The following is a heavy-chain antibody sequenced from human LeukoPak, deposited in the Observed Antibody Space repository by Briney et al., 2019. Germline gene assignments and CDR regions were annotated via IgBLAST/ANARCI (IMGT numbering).Heavy chain of an antibody. Sequence: GRSLRLSCAASGFTFSTYVMHWVRQAPGKGLEWVAVISFDGNNKYYSDSVKGRFTISRDNSKNTLYLQMNTLRSEDTAVYYLAKDPRPQQHIFHGYLAYWGQGTLVTGS. V-gene: IGHV3-30*18. CDR3: AKDPRPQQHIFHGYLAY. CDR2: ISFDGNNK. CDR1: GFTFSTYV. J-gene: IGHJ4*02. D-gene: IGHD3-9*01.